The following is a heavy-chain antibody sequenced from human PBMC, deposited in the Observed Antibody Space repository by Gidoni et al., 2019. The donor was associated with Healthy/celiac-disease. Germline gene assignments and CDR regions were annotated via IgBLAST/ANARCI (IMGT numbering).Heavy chain of an antibody. J-gene: IGHJ6*02. CDR3: AKDSSTSSGYYYGMDV. Sequence: QVQLVESGGGVVQPGRSLRLSCAASGFTFSSYGMHWVRQAPGKGLGWVAVISYDGSNKYYADSVKGRFTISRDNSKNTLYLQMNSLRAEDTAVYYCAKDSSTSSGYYYGMDVWGQGTTVTVSS. CDR2: ISYDGSNK. CDR1: GFTFSSYG. D-gene: IGHD2-2*01. V-gene: IGHV3-30*18.